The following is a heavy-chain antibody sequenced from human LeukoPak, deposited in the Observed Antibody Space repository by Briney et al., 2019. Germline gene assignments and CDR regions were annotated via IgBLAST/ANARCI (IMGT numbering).Heavy chain of an antibody. Sequence: GGSLRLSCAASGFTFSSYSMNWVRQAPGKGLEWVSSISSSSSYIYYADSVKGRFTISRDNAKNSLYLQMNSLRAEDTAVYYCARRHYHDTTAYYRHWGQGTRVTVSS. CDR2: ISSSSSYI. CDR1: GFTFSSYS. J-gene: IGHJ4*02. CDR3: ARRHYHDTTAYYRH. V-gene: IGHV3-21*01. D-gene: IGHD3-22*01.